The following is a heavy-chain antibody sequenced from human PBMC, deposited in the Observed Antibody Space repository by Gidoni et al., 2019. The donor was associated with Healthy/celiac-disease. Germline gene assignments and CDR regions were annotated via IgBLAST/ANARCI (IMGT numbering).Heavy chain of an antibody. CDR3: AHSPELELLDYFDY. CDR1: GFSLSTSGVG. D-gene: IGHD1-7*01. CDR2: IYWNDDK. Sequence: QITLKESGPTLVKPTQTLTLTCTFSGFSLSTSGVGVGWIRQPPGKALEWLALIYWNDDKRYSPSLKSRLTITKDTSKNQVVLTMTNMDPVDTATDYCAHSPELELLDYFDYWGQGTLVTVSS. V-gene: IGHV2-5*01. J-gene: IGHJ4*02.